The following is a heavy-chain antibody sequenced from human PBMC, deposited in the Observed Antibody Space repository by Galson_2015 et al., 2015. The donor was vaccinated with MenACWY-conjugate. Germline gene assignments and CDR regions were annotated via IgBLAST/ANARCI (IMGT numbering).Heavy chain of an antibody. D-gene: IGHD2-15*01. J-gene: IGHJ4*02. CDR1: GFTFSSYA. CDR3: ARGPQERRYSLAFDY. CDR2: ISYDGSNK. V-gene: IGHV3-30*04. Sequence: SLRLSCAASGFTFSSYAMHWVRQAPGKGLEWVAVISYDGSNKYYADSVKGRFTISRDNSKNTLYLQMNSLRAEDTAVYYCARGPQERRYSLAFDYWGQGTLVTVSS.